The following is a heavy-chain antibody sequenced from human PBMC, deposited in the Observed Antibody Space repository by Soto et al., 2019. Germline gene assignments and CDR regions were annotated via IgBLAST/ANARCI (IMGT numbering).Heavy chain of an antibody. V-gene: IGHV4-4*02. CDR3: ARSHRLFANYYSGMDV. CDR1: GGSISSSNW. CDR2: IYHSGST. D-gene: IGHD3-16*01. Sequence: SETLSLTCAVSGGSISSSNWWSWVRQPPGKGLEWIGEIYHSGSTNYNPSLKSRVTISVDKSKNQFSLKLSSVTAADTAVYYCARSHRLFANYYSGMDVWGQGTTVTVS. J-gene: IGHJ6*02.